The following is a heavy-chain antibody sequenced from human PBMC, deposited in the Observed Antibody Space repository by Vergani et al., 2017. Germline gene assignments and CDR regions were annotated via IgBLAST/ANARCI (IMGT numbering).Heavy chain of an antibody. J-gene: IGHJ6*02. D-gene: IGHD3-10*01. Sequence: EENLVESGGGLVKPGGSLRLSCVASGFTFGSYSVNWVRQAPGRGLEWVSSISSSGNYVYYTASVKGRLSISRDNAKSLLSLQMNSRRADDTAVYYCARDQGSGTNRHHYGMDVWGQGTTVTVSS. CDR2: ISSSGNYV. CDR1: GFTFGSYS. CDR3: ARDQGSGTNRHHYGMDV. V-gene: IGHV3-21*06.